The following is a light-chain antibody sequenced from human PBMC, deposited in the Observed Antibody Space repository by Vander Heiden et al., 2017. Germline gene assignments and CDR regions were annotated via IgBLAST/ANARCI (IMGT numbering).Light chain of an antibody. CDR3: SSYTSSSTLV. Sequence: SALTPPASVSGSPGQSITISCTGTSSDVGGYNYVSWYQQHPGKAHKLMIYEVSHRPSGVSNRFSGSKSGNTASLTISGLQAEDEADYYCSSYTSSSTLVFGTGTKVTVL. V-gene: IGLV2-14*01. CDR1: SSDVGGYNY. J-gene: IGLJ1*01. CDR2: EVS.